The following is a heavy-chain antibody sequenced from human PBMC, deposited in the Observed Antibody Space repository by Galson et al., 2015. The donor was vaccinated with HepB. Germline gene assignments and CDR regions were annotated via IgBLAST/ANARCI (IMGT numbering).Heavy chain of an antibody. CDR3: AREGSGTYYLVFDI. D-gene: IGHD1-26*01. Sequence: CAISGDSVSSNSAAWNWIRQSPSRGLEWLGRTYYRSKWYNGYAVSVKSRITINPDTSKNQFSLQLNSVTPEDTAVYFCAREGSGTYYLVFDIWGQGTMVTVSS. CDR2: TYYRSKWYN. CDR1: GDSVSSNSAA. V-gene: IGHV6-1*01. J-gene: IGHJ3*02.